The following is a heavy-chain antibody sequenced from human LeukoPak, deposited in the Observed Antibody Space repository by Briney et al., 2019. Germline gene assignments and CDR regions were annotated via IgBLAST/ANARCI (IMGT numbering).Heavy chain of an antibody. CDR3: AKNPIVVVPAAMVEQIDY. Sequence: GGSLRLSCAASGFTVSSNYMSWVRQAPGKGLEWVSVIYSGGSTYYADSVKGRFTISRDNSKNTLYLQMNSLRAEDTAVYYCAKNPIVVVPAAMVEQIDYWGQGTLVTVSS. V-gene: IGHV3-66*01. CDR1: GFTVSSNY. CDR2: IYSGGST. D-gene: IGHD2-2*01. J-gene: IGHJ4*02.